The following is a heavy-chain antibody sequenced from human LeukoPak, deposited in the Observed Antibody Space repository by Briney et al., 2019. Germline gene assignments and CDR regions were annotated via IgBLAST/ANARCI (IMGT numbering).Heavy chain of an antibody. V-gene: IGHV4-39*07. Sequence: PSETLSLTCTVSGGSISSSSYYWGWIRQPPGKGLEWIGSIYYSGSTYYNPSLKGRVTISVDTSKNQFSLKLSSVTAADTAVYYCARDVGSSSFPVDFDYWGQGTLVTVSS. CDR1: GGSISSSSYY. D-gene: IGHD6-6*01. CDR3: ARDVGSSSFPVDFDY. CDR2: IYYSGST. J-gene: IGHJ4*02.